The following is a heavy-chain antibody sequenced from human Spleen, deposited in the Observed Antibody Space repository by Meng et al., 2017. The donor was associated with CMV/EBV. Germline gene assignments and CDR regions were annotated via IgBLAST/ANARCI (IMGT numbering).Heavy chain of an antibody. D-gene: IGHD6-13*01. V-gene: IGHV3-13*01. Sequence: GESLKISCAASGFTFSSYDMHWVRQATGKGLEWVSTIGTADDTYYPGSVRGRFTISRDNSKNTLYLQMNSLRAEDTAVYYCAKDYSSSWYLDYWGQGTLVTVSS. J-gene: IGHJ4*02. CDR3: AKDYSSSWYLDY. CDR2: IGTADDT. CDR1: GFTFSSYD.